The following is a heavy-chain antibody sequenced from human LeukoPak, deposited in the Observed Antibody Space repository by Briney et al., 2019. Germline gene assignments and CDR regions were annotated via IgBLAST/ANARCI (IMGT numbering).Heavy chain of an antibody. Sequence: SVKVSCKASGGTFSSYAISWVRQAPGQGLEWMGGIIPIFGTANYAQKFQGRVTITADESTSTAYMELISLRSEDTAVYYCARSDIVVVPAAIPRYNWFDPWGQGTLVTVSS. J-gene: IGHJ5*02. CDR3: ARSDIVVVPAAIPRYNWFDP. CDR2: IIPIFGTA. V-gene: IGHV1-69*13. CDR1: GGTFSSYA. D-gene: IGHD2-2*02.